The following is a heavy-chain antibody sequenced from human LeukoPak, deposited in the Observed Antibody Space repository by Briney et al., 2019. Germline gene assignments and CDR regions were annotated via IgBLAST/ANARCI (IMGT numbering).Heavy chain of an antibody. CDR3: ARVGYNWFDP. D-gene: IGHD3-10*01. V-gene: IGHV4-59*01. J-gene: IGHJ5*02. CDR1: GASFSSYY. Sequence: SETLSLTCTVSGASFSSYYWSWIRQPPGKGLGWIGYIYSSGTTNYNPSLKSRVTISVDTSKNQFSLKLSSVTAADTDVYYCARVGYNWFDPWGQGTLVTVSS. CDR2: IYSSGTT.